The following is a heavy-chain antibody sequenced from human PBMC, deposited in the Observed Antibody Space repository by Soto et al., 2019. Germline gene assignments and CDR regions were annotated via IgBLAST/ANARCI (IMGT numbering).Heavy chain of an antibody. V-gene: IGHV1-58*02. CDR3: AAGYYYDSSGYYSDY. J-gene: IGHJ4*02. CDR2: IVVGSGNT. CDR1: GFTFTSSA. D-gene: IGHD3-22*01. Sequence: SVKVSCKASGFTFTSSAMQWVRQARGQRLEWIGWIVVGSGNTNYAQKFQERVTITRDMSTSTAYMELSSLRSEDTAVYYCAAGYYYDSSGYYSDYWGQGTLVTVSS.